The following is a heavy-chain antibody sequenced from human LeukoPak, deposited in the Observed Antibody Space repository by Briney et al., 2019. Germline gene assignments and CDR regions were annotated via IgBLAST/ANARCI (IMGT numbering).Heavy chain of an antibody. J-gene: IGHJ6*03. CDR3: ASCRGELDYYYMDV. V-gene: IGHV1-69*05. CDR2: IIPIFGTA. D-gene: IGHD2-15*01. Sequence: SVKVSCKASGGTFSSYAISWVRQAPGQGLEWMGRIIPIFGTANYAQKFQGRVTITTDESTSTAYMELSSLRSEDTAVYYCASCRGELDYYYMDVWGKGTTVTVSS. CDR1: GGTFSSYA.